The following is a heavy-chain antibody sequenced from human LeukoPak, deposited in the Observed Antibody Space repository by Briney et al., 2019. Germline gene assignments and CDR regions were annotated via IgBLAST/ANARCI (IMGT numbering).Heavy chain of an antibody. J-gene: IGHJ6*02. CDR2: IYYSGST. CDR1: GYSISSGYY. V-gene: IGHV4-31*03. D-gene: IGHD6-13*01. Sequence: SETLSLTCTVSGYSISSGYYWGWIRQHPGKGLEWIGYIYYSGSTYYNPSLKSRVTISVDTSKNQFSLKLSSVTAADTAVYYCARDRIAAAGYYYYGMDVWGQGTTVTVSS. CDR3: ARDRIAAAGYYYYGMDV.